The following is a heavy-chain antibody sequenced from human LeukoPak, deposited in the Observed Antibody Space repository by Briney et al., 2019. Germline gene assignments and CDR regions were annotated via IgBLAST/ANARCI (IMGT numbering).Heavy chain of an antibody. CDR1: GGSVSSGSYY. CDR3: ARVLVITFGGVIDTHYYYGMDV. Sequence: SETLSLTCTVPGGSVSSGSYYWSWIRQPPGKGLEWIGYIYYSGSTNYNPSLKSRVTISVDTSKNQSSLKLSSVTAADTAVYYCARVLVITFGGVIDTHYYYGMDVWGQGTTVTVSS. D-gene: IGHD3-16*02. V-gene: IGHV4-61*01. CDR2: IYYSGST. J-gene: IGHJ6*02.